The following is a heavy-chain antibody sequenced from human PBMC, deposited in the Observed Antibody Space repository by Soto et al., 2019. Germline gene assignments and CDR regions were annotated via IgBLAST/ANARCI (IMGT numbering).Heavy chain of an antibody. CDR2: IWFDGSKT. CDR1: GFSFSSYA. D-gene: IGHD3-10*01. V-gene: IGHV3-33*01. J-gene: IGHJ6*01. CDR3: ARQLLDGSGSLDYLYYGIDV. Sequence: QVQLVESGGGVVQPGKSLRLSCAASGFSFSSYAMHWFRQAPGKGLQWVALIWFDGSKTYYADSVKGLFTISRDSSKNNLHLQLHSLRAEDTAVYYCARQLLDGSGSLDYLYYGIDVWGQGTVVTVSS.